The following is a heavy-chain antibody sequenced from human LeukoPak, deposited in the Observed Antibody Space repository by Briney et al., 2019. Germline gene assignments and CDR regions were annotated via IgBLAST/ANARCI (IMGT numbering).Heavy chain of an antibody. CDR3: ARGSGQLVVSSTFDY. CDR2: INHSGST. CDR1: GGSFSGYY. D-gene: IGHD2-21*01. V-gene: IGHV4-34*01. J-gene: IGHJ4*02. Sequence: SETLSLTCAVYGGSFSGYYWSWTRQPPGKGLEWIGEINHSGSTNYNPSLKSRVTISVDTSKNQFSLKLSSVTAADTAVYYCARGSGQLVVSSTFDYWGQGTLVTVSS.